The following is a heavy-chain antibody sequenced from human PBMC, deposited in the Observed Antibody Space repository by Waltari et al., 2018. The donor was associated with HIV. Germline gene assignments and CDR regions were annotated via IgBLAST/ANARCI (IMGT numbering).Heavy chain of an antibody. CDR2: ISAYNGNT. CDR3: ARDKTTYYYGSGVSY. CDR1: GYTFTSYG. V-gene: IGHV1-18*01. D-gene: IGHD3-10*01. J-gene: IGHJ4*02. Sequence: QVQLVQSGAEVKKPGASVKVSCKASGYTFTSYGISWVRQAPGQGLEWMGWISAYNGNTNYAQKLQGRVTMTTDTSTSTADKELRSLRSDDTAVYYCARDKTTYYYGSGVSYWGQGTLVTVSS.